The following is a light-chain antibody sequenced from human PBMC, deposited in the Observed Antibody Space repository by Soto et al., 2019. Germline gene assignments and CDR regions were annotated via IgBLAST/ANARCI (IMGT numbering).Light chain of an antibody. CDR1: QNISVW. Sequence: DIPMTQSPSTLSASVGDGVTITCRASQNISVWLDWYQQRPGKAPKFLSYDASSLGTGVPSRFSGSGSGTEFTLPIRSLQPDDFATYYCQQYDSSSPTFGQGTNLEIK. V-gene: IGKV1-5*01. CDR3: QQYDSSSPT. J-gene: IGKJ2*01. CDR2: DAS.